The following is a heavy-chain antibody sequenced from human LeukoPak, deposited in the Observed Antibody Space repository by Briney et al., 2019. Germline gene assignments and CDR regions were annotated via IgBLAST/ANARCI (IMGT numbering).Heavy chain of an antibody. D-gene: IGHD3-10*01. CDR1: GYTFTGYY. V-gene: IGHV1-2*02. CDR2: INPNSGGT. Sequence: ASVKVSCKASGYTFTGYYMHWVRQAPGQGLEWMGWINPNSGGTNYAQKFQGRVTMTRDTSISTAYMELSRLRAEDTAVYYCARDRYYYGSGSYYHKGYFDYWGQGTLVTVSS. J-gene: IGHJ4*02. CDR3: ARDRYYYGSGSYYHKGYFDY.